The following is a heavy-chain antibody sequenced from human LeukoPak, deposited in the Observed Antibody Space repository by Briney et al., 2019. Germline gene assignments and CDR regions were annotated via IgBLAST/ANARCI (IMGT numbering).Heavy chain of an antibody. CDR3: ARDQYDILTGYYWFDP. CDR1: GFSFSGHW. V-gene: IGHV3-7*01. Sequence: GGSLRLSCAASGFSFSGHWMNWVRQAPGKGLEWVANIKQDGSEKFYVDSVKGRFTISRDNSKSTLYLQMNSLRAEDTAVYYCARDQYDILTGYYWFDPWGQGTLVTVSS. J-gene: IGHJ5*02. CDR2: IKQDGSEK. D-gene: IGHD3-9*01.